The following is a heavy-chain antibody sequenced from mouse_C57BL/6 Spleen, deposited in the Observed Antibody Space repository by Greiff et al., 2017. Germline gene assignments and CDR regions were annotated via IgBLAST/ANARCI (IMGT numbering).Heavy chain of an antibody. D-gene: IGHD2-5*01. V-gene: IGHV5-16*01. CDR1: GFTFSDYY. J-gene: IGHJ4*01. CDR2: INYDGSST. CDR3: AREGAYYSNSYAMDY. Sequence: EVMLVESEGGLVQPGSSMKLSCTASGFTFSDYYMAWVRQVPEKGLEWVANINYDGSSTYYLDSLKSRFIISRDNAKNILYLQMSSLKSEDTATYYCAREGAYYSNSYAMDYWGQGTSVTVSS.